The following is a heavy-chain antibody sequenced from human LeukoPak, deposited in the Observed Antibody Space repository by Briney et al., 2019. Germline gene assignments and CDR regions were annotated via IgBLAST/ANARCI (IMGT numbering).Heavy chain of an antibody. CDR1: GGSISGYY. V-gene: IGHV4-59*12. Sequence: PSETLSLTCTVSGGSISGYYWIWIRQPPGKGLEWIGYVYYSGITNYNPSLKSRVTISVDTSKNQFSLKLSSVTAADTAVYYCARDHEVFDYWGQGTLVTVSS. CDR2: VYYSGIT. J-gene: IGHJ4*02. CDR3: ARDHEVFDY.